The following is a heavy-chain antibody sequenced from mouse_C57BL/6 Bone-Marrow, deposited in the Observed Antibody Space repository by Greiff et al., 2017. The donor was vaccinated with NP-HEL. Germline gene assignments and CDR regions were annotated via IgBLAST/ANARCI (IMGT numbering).Heavy chain of an antibody. CDR2: IDPNSGGT. Sequence: QVQLKQPGAELVKPGASVKLSCKASGYTFTSYWMHWVKQRPGRGLEWIGRIDPNSGGTKYNEKFKSKATLTVDKPSSTAYMQLSSLTSEDSAVYYCARGYYGSSSYAMDYWGKGTSVTVSS. V-gene: IGHV1-72*01. D-gene: IGHD1-1*01. CDR3: ARGYYGSSSYAMDY. CDR1: GYTFTSYW. J-gene: IGHJ4*01.